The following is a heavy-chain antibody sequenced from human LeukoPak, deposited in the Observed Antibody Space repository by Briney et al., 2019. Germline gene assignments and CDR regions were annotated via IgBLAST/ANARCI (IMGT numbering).Heavy chain of an antibody. V-gene: IGHV4-34*01. CDR2: INHSGST. CDR3: AIPPYWNPGAFDI. D-gene: IGHD2/OR15-2a*01. J-gene: IGHJ3*02. Sequence: SETLSLTCAVYGGSFSGYYWSWIRQPPGKGLEWIGEINHSGSTNYNPSLKSRVTISVDTSKNQFSLKLSSVTAADTAVYYCAIPPYWNPGAFDIWGQGTMVTVSS. CDR1: GGSFSGYY.